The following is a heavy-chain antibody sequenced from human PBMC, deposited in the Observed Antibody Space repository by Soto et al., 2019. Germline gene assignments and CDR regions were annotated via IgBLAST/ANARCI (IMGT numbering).Heavy chain of an antibody. D-gene: IGHD2-15*01. Sequence: GGSLRLSCAASGFTFDDYAMHWVRQAPGKGLEWVSGISWNSGSIGYADSVKGRFTISRDNAKNSLYLQMNSLRAEDTALYYCAKGGLYCSGGSCFGRAFDIWGQGTMVTVSS. V-gene: IGHV3-9*01. J-gene: IGHJ3*02. CDR3: AKGGLYCSGGSCFGRAFDI. CDR2: ISWNSGSI. CDR1: GFTFDDYA.